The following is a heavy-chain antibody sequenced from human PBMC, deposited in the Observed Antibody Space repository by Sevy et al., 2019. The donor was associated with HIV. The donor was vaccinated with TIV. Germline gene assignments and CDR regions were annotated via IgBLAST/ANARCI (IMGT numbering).Heavy chain of an antibody. CDR3: ARGRGAWGV. CDR2: MYYSGST. J-gene: IGHJ6*04. D-gene: IGHD3-16*01. Sequence: SETLSLTCTVSGGSISSYYWSWIRQPPGKVLEWIGYMYYSGSTNYTPSLKSRVTISVDTSKNQFSLKLSSVTAADTAVYYCARGRGAWGVWGKGTTVTVSS. CDR1: GGSISSYY. V-gene: IGHV4-59*01.